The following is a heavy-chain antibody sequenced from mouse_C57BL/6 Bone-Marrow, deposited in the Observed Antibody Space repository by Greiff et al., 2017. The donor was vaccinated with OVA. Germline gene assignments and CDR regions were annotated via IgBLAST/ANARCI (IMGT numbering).Heavy chain of an antibody. Sequence: EVQLQQSGAELVRPGASVKLSCTASGFNIKDDYMHWVKQRPEQGLEWIGWIDPENGDTEYASKFQGKATITADTSSNTAYLQLSSLTSEDTAVYYCATHLGKGCAYWGQGTLVTVSA. CDR2: IDPENGDT. J-gene: IGHJ3*01. CDR1: GFNIKDDY. V-gene: IGHV14-4*01. CDR3: ATHLGKGCAY. D-gene: IGHD2-10*02.